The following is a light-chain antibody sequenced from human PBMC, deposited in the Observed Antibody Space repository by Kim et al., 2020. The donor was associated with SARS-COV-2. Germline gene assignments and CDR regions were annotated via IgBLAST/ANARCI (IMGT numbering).Light chain of an antibody. V-gene: IGLV3-9*01. CDR1: NIGDKY. CDR3: QVRDSTFVV. J-gene: IGLJ2*01. Sequence: SVALGPTASITGAGNNIGDKYVYWYQQKPAQAPVLVIYRDTNRRSGIPVRFSGSKSGNTSTLTLSSAQVEDEADYHCQVRDSTFVVFGGGTQLTVL. CDR2: RDT.